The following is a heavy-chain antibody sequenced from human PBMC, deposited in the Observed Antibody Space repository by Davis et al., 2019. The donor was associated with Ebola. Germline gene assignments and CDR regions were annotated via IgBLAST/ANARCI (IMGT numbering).Heavy chain of an antibody. V-gene: IGHV4-39*07. J-gene: IGHJ4*02. CDR2: IYHSGST. Sequence: PGGSLRLSCTVSGGSISSSSYYWGWIRQPPGKGLEWIGSIYHSGSTYYNPSLKSRVTISVDTSKNQFSLKLSSVTAADTAVYYCAREGKHSLYYFDYWGQGTLVTVSS. CDR1: GGSISSSSYY. CDR3: AREGKHSLYYFDY. D-gene: IGHD3-3*02.